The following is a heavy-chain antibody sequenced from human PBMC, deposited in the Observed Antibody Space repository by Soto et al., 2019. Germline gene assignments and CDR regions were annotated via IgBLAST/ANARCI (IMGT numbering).Heavy chain of an antibody. CDR2: IYYSGST. V-gene: IGHV4-59*01. CDR3: ARDSGGGAVAP. J-gene: IGHJ5*02. CDR1: GGSISSYY. D-gene: IGHD6-19*01. Sequence: SETLSLTCTVSGGSISSYYWSWIRQPPGKGLEWIGYIYYSGSTNYNPSLKSRVTISVDTSKNQFSLKLSSVTAADTAVYYCARDSGGGAVAPWGQGTLVTVAS.